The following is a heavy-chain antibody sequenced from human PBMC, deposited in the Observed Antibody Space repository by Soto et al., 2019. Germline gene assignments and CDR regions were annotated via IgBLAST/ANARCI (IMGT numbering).Heavy chain of an antibody. CDR1: GYDFNFINYC. CDR3: ARRTYESGWRHYFDY. CDR2: ISPGDSNT. D-gene: IGHD6-19*01. J-gene: IGHJ4*02. Sequence: LGESLKISCKASGYDFNFINYCISLLLRMAVKGLECMGVISPGDSNTRYSPSFQGQVTFSADNSLNTAYLQWNTLRASDTAIYYCARRTYESGWRHYFDYWGQGTLVTVSS. V-gene: IGHV5-51*01.